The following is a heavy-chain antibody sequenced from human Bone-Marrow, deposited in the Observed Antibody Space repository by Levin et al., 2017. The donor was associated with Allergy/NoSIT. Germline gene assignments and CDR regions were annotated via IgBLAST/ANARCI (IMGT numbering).Heavy chain of an antibody. CDR3: AGLLTNSSVVKEDAFDI. J-gene: IGHJ3*02. V-gene: IGHV5-51*01. CDR2: IYLGDSET. D-gene: IGHD3-22*01. CDR1: GYIFTTHW. Sequence: GESLKISCTDSGYIFTTHWIGWVRQMPGKGLEWMGIIYLGDSETRYSPSFQGQVTIPVDKSSNTAYLQWGSLQASDSAMSYYAGLLTNSSVVKEDAFDIWGQGTMVTVSS.